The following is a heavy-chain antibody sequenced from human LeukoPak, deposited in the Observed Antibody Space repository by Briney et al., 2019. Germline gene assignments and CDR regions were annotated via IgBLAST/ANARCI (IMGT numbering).Heavy chain of an antibody. V-gene: IGHV3-23*01. CDR2: ISGSGGST. CDR1: GFTFSTYG. Sequence: GGSLRLSCAASGFTFSTYGMSWVRQAPGKGLEWVLAISGSGGSTYYADSVKGRFTISRDNSKNTLYLQMHSLRAEDTAVYYCAKGGYNWNDFNDAFDIWGQGTMVTVSS. J-gene: IGHJ3*02. D-gene: IGHD1-20*01. CDR3: AKGGYNWNDFNDAFDI.